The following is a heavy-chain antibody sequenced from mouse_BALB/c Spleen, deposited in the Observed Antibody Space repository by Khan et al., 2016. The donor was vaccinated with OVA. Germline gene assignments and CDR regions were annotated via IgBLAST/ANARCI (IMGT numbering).Heavy chain of an antibody. J-gene: IGHJ3*01. Sequence: VQLQESGPGLVAPSQSLSITCTVSGFSLTSYGVHWVRQPPGKGLEWLGVIWAGGSTNYNSVLMSRLSISKDNSKSQVFLKMNSLQTDDTAMYYCAREGSTMITTAFAYWGQGTLVTVSA. D-gene: IGHD2-4*01. CDR3: AREGSTMITTAFAY. V-gene: IGHV2-9*02. CDR2: IWAGGST. CDR1: GFSLTSYG.